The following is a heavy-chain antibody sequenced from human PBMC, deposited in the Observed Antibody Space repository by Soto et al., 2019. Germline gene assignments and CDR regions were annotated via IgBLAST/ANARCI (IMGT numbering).Heavy chain of an antibody. CDR3: AGILGYCSGGSCYSFPDYYMDV. CDR1: GGSISSSSYY. Sequence: PSETLSLTCTVSGGSISSSSYYWCWIRQPPGKGLEWIGSIYYSGSTYYNPSLKSRVTISVDTSKNQFSLKLSSVTAADTAVYYCAGILGYCSGGSCYSFPDYYMDVWGKGTTVTVSS. J-gene: IGHJ6*03. CDR2: IYYSGST. D-gene: IGHD2-15*01. V-gene: IGHV4-39*01.